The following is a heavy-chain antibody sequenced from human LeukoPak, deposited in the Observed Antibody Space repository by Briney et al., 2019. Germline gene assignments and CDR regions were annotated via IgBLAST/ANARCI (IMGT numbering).Heavy chain of an antibody. CDR3: ARDSSSWYKPNWFDP. J-gene: IGHJ5*02. CDR2: ISSSGSTI. CDR1: GFTFSDYY. D-gene: IGHD6-13*01. V-gene: IGHV3-11*04. Sequence: GGSLRLSCAASGFTFSDYYMSRIRQAPGKGLEWVSYISSSGSTIYYADSVKGRFTISRDNAKNSLYLQMNSLRAEDTAVYYCARDSSSWYKPNWFDPWGQGTLVTVSS.